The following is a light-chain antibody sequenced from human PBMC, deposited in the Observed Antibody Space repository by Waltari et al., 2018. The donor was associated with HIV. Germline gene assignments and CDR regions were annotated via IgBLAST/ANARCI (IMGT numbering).Light chain of an antibody. J-gene: IGLJ3*02. CDR3: QVSDSRGDSRV. Sequence: SFVVTQPPSVSVAPGETARITCEGNNIGDKTVHWYQQKPGQAPLMVIYYDSDWPSGIPERFSASNSGNTATLTLTRVEVGDEADYYCQVSDSRGDSRVFGGGTELTVL. CDR2: YDS. V-gene: IGLV3-21*04. CDR1: NIGDKT.